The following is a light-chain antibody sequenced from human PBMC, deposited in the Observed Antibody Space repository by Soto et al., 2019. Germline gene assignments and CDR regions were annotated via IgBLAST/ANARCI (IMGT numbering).Light chain of an antibody. CDR2: EVS. CDR1: SSDVGTYNH. V-gene: IGLV2-14*01. Sequence: QSVLTQPASVSGSPGQSITISCTGSSSDVGTYNHVSWYQQHPGKAPKLMIYEVSNRPSGVSNRFSGSKSGNTASLTISGLQAEDEADYYCSSYTISSALVFGTGTKVTVL. J-gene: IGLJ1*01. CDR3: SSYTISSALV.